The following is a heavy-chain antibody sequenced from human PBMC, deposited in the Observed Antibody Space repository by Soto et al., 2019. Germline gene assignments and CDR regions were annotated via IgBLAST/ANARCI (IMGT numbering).Heavy chain of an antibody. CDR1: GYTFTGYY. Sequence: QVQLVQSGAEVKKPGASVKVSCKASGYTFTGYYIHWVRQAPGQGLEWMGWINPNSGGTKYPQKVQGRVTMTRDTSIRTVYMSLTGLKSEDTAVYFCARDLAKGGGSAGFDYWGQGTLVAVSS. D-gene: IGHD2-15*01. CDR2: INPNSGGT. V-gene: IGHV1-2*02. CDR3: ARDLAKGGGSAGFDY. J-gene: IGHJ4*02.